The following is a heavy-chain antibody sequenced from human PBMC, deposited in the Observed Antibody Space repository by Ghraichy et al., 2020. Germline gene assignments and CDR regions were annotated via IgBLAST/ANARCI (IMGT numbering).Heavy chain of an antibody. V-gene: IGHV4-4*02. CDR3: ARDKGIAVAAYYFDY. CDR1: GGSISSSNW. J-gene: IGHJ4*02. CDR2: IYHSGST. Sequence: GSLRLSCAVSGGSISSSNWWSWVRQPPGKGLEWIGEIYHSGSTNYNPSLKSRVTISVDKSKNQFSLKLSSVTAADTAVYYCARDKGIAVAAYYFDYRGQGTLVTVSS. D-gene: IGHD6-19*01.